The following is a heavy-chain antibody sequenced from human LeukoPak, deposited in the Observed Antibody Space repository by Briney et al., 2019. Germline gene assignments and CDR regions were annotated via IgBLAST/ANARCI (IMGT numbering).Heavy chain of an antibody. CDR2: IYTSGST. D-gene: IGHD3-10*01. J-gene: IGHJ6*03. V-gene: IGHV4-4*07. CDR3: ARGINYYGSGSYWYYYYYMDV. Sequence: PSETLSLTCTVSGGSISSYYWSWIRQPAGKGLEWIGRIYTSGSTNYNPSLKSRVTMSVDTCKNQFSLKLSSVTAADTAVYYCARGINYYGSGSYWYYYYYMDVWGKGTTVTVSS. CDR1: GGSISSYY.